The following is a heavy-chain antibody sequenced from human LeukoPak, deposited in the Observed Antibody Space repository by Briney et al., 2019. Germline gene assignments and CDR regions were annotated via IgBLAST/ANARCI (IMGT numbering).Heavy chain of an antibody. CDR1: GGSISSSNW. Sequence: SETLSLTCAVSGGSISSSNWWSWVRQPPGKGLEWIGEIYHSGSTNYNPSLKSRVTISVDKSKNQFSLKLSSVTAADTAVYYCARDLLRTYYDFWSGSRYYFDYWGRGTLATVSS. V-gene: IGHV4-4*02. CDR3: ARDLLRTYYDFWSGSRYYFDY. D-gene: IGHD3-3*01. J-gene: IGHJ4*02. CDR2: IYHSGST.